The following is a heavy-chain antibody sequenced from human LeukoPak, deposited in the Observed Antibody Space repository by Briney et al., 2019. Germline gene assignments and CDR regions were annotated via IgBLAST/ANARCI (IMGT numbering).Heavy chain of an antibody. V-gene: IGHV3-74*01. CDR3: ASSVQVWSPTLY. D-gene: IGHD5-18*01. CDR2: INSDGSST. Sequence: PGGSLRLSCAASVFTFSSYWMHWVRQAPGKGLLCVSRINSDGSSTSYADSVKGRFTISRDNAKNTLYLQMNSLRAEDTAVYYCASSVQVWSPTLYWGQGTLVTVSS. J-gene: IGHJ4*02. CDR1: VFTFSSYW.